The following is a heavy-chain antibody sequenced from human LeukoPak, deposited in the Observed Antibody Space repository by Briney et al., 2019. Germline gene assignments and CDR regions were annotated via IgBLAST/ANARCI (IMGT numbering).Heavy chain of an antibody. CDR2: INTNTGNP. Sequence: ASVTVSCKASGYTFTSYAMNWVRQAPGQGLEWMGWINTNTGNPTYAQGFTGRFVFSLDTSVSTAYLQISSLKAEDTAVYYCARVTVIGAGGGLYYFDYWGQGTLVTVSS. J-gene: IGHJ4*02. V-gene: IGHV7-4-1*02. CDR3: ARVTVIGAGGGLYYFDY. CDR1: GYTFTSYA. D-gene: IGHD3-10*01.